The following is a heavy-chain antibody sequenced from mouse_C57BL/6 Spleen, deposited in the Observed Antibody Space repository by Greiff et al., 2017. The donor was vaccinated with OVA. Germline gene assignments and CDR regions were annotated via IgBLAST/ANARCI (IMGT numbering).Heavy chain of an antibody. V-gene: IGHV2-5*01. D-gene: IGHD2-10*01. CDR3: AATLLGFYAMDY. J-gene: IGHJ4*01. CDR1: GFSLTSYG. CDR2: IWRGGST. Sequence: VQLQESGPGLVQPSQSLSITCTVSGFSLTSYGVHWVRQSPGKGLEWLGVIWRGGSTDYNAAFMSRLSITKDNSKSQVFFKMNSLQADDTAIYYCAATLLGFYAMDYWGQGTSVTVSS.